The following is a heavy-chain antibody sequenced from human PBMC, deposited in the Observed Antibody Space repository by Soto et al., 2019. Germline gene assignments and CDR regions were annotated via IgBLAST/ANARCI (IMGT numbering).Heavy chain of an antibody. CDR3: AREGLSWNYGAFDI. Sequence: SQTLSLTCAISGDSVSSNSAAWNWIRQSPARGLEWLGRTYYRSKWYNDYAVSVKSRITINPDTSKNQFSLQLNSVTPEDTAAYYCAREGLSWNYGAFDIWGQGTMVTVSS. D-gene: IGHD1-7*01. V-gene: IGHV6-1*01. CDR1: GDSVSSNSAA. J-gene: IGHJ3*02. CDR2: TYYRSKWYN.